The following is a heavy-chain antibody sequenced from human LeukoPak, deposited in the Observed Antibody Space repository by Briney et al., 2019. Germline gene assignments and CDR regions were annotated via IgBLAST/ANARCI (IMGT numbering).Heavy chain of an antibody. J-gene: IGHJ4*02. CDR3: AATTVVTPSYFDY. Sequence: SETLSLTCTVSGGSISSGSYYWSWIRQPAGKGLEWIGRIYTSGSTNYNPSLKSRVTISVDTSKNQFSLKLSSVTAADTAVYYCAATTVVTPSYFDYWGQGTLVTVSS. CDR2: IYTSGST. CDR1: GGSISSGSYY. V-gene: IGHV4-61*02. D-gene: IGHD4-23*01.